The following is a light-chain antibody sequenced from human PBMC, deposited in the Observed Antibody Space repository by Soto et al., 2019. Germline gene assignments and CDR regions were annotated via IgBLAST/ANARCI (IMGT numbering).Light chain of an antibody. CDR2: WAS. CDR1: QSVLYSSNNKNY. CDR3: HHYFSPPYT. Sequence: DIVMTQSPDSPAVSLGERATINCKSSQSVLYSSNNKNYLAWYQQKPGQPPKLLIYWASTRESGVPDRFSGSGSGTDFSLTISSLQAEDVAVYYCHHYFSPPYTFGQGTKLEIK. J-gene: IGKJ2*01. V-gene: IGKV4-1*01.